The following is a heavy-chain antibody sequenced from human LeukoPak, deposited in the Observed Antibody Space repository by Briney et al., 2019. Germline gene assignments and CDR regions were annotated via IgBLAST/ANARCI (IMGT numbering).Heavy chain of an antibody. V-gene: IGHV3-30*02. J-gene: IGHJ4*02. CDR2: IRYDGSNK. Sequence: GGSLRLSCAASGFTFSSYGMHWVRQAPGKGLEWVAFIRYDGSNKYYADSVKGRFTISRDNSKNTLYLQMNSLRAEDTAVYYCARDPYDFWSGYHTYFDYWGQGTLATVSS. CDR1: GFTFSSYG. D-gene: IGHD3-3*01. CDR3: ARDPYDFWSGYHTYFDY.